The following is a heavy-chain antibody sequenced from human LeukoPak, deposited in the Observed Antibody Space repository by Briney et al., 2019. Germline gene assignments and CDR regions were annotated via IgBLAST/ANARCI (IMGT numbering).Heavy chain of an antibody. J-gene: IGHJ4*02. Sequence: SETLSLTCTVSGGSISSSSYYWGWIRQPPGKGLEWIGSIYYSGSTYYNPSLKSRVTISVDTSKNQFSLKLSSVTAADTAVYYYARDLEARYGDYGFGYWGQGTLVTVSS. CDR1: GGSISSSSYY. D-gene: IGHD4-17*01. CDR2: IYYSGST. CDR3: ARDLEARYGDYGFGY. V-gene: IGHV4-39*07.